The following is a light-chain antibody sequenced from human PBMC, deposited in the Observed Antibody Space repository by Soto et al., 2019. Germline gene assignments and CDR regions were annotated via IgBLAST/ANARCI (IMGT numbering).Light chain of an antibody. CDR3: QQYNSYSVYT. CDR2: DAS. V-gene: IGKV1-5*01. Sequence: DIQMTQSPSTLSASVGDRVIITCRASQSISSWLAWYQQKPGEAPKLLIYDASSLESGVPSRFSGSGSGTEFTLTISSLQPDDFATYYCQQYNSYSVYTFGQGTELEIK. J-gene: IGKJ2*01. CDR1: QSISSW.